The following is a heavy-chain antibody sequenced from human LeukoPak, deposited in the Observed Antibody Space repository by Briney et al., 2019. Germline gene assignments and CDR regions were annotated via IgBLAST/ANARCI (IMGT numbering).Heavy chain of an antibody. CDR1: GFTFSSYS. CDR2: ISSSSSYI. Sequence: PGGSLRLSCAASGFTFSSYSMNWVRQAPGKGLEWVSSISSSSSYIYYADSVKGRFTISRDNAKNTLYLQMNSLRAEDTAVYYCAKDPDSSGWLVDYWGQGTLVTVSS. CDR3: AKDPDSSGWLVDY. V-gene: IGHV3-21*04. D-gene: IGHD6-19*01. J-gene: IGHJ4*02.